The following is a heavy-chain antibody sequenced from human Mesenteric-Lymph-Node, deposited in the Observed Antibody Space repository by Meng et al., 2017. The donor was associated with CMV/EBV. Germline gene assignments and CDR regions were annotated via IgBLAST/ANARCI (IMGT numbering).Heavy chain of an antibody. D-gene: IGHD6-19*01. J-gene: IGHJ1*01. CDR1: GFTFSSYG. CDR3: AKDPSYSNGFPFQH. V-gene: IGHV3-30*02. CDR2: IRYDGSNK. Sequence: GESLKISCAASGFTFSSYGMHWVRQAPGKGLEWVAFIRYDGSNKYYADSVKGRFTISRDNSKNTLYLQMNSLRAEDTAVYYCAKDPSYSNGFPFQHWGQGTLVTVSS.